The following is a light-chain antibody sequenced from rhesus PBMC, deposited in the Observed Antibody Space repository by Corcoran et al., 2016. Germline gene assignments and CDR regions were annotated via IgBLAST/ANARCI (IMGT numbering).Light chain of an antibody. CDR2: GVT. CDR3: ISYAVTNTHI. CDR1: NRDIGTYNY. J-gene: IGLJ1*01. Sequence: QAALTQPPSVSGSPGQSVTISCTGANRDIGTYNYVSWYQLHPGTAPKLMIFGVTKRTSGVSDRFSGSKSDNTASLTISGLQAEDESDYYCISYAVTNTHIFGSGTRLTVL. V-gene: IGLV2-32*02.